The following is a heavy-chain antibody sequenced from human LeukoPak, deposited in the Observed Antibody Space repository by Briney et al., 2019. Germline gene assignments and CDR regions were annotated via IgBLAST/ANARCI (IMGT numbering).Heavy chain of an antibody. J-gene: IGHJ3*02. CDR2: INPSGGST. Sequence: ASVKVSCKASGYTFTSYYMHWVRQAPGQGLEWMGIINPSGGSTSYAQKFQGRVTMTRDTSTSTVYMELSSLRSEDTAVYYCAVALNVVVTAMGAFDIWGQGTMVTVSS. D-gene: IGHD2-21*02. V-gene: IGHV1-46*01. CDR1: GYTFTSYY. CDR3: AVALNVVVTAMGAFDI.